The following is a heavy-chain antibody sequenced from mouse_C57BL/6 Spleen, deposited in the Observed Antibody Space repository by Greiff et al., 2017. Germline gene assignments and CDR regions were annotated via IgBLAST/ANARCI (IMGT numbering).Heavy chain of an antibody. D-gene: IGHD1-1*01. V-gene: IGHV1-39*01. CDR2: INPNNGTT. Sequence: EVQLQQSGPELVKPGASVKISCKASGYSFTDYNMNWVKQSNGKSLEWIGVINPNNGTTSYNQKFKGKATLTVDQSSSTAYMQLNSLTSEDSAVYYCARHDYGSSSLYAMDYWGQGTSVTVSS. CDR3: ARHDYGSSSLYAMDY. CDR1: GYSFTDYN. J-gene: IGHJ4*01.